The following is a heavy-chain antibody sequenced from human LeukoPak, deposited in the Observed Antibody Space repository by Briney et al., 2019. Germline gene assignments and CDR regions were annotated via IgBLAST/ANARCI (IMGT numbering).Heavy chain of an antibody. J-gene: IGHJ4*02. CDR2: IIPIFGTA. Sequence: SVKVSCKASGGTFSSYAISWVRQAPGQGLEWMGGIIPIFGTANYAQKFQGRVTITADESTSTAYMELSSLRSEDTAVYYCASSLGTVRYYFDYWGQGTLVTVSS. D-gene: IGHD4-11*01. V-gene: IGHV1-69*01. CDR1: GGTFSSYA. CDR3: ASSLGTVRYYFDY.